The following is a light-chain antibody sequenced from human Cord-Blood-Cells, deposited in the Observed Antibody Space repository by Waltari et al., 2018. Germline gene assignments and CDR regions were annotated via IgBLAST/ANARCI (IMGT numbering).Light chain of an antibody. Sequence: QSALPQPASVSGSPGQSITISCPGTSSDAGGYNYVSWYQQHPGKAPKLMIYDVSNRPSGVSNRFSGSKSGNTASLTISGLQAEDEADYYCSSYTSSSTPYVFGTGTKVTVL. V-gene: IGLV2-14*01. J-gene: IGLJ1*01. CDR2: DVS. CDR1: SSDAGGYNY. CDR3: SSYTSSSTPYV.